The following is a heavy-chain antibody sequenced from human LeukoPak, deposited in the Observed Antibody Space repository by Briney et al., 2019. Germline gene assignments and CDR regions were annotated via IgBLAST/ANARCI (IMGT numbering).Heavy chain of an antibody. V-gene: IGHV3-23*01. Sequence: GGSRRLSCAASGFTFSSYAMSWVRQAPGKGLEWVPAISGSGGSTYYADSVKGRFTISRDNSKNTLYLQMNSLRAEDTAVYYCAKDSRALLDIVVVPAAIDYWGQGTLVTVSS. CDR2: ISGSGGST. CDR1: GFTFSSYA. J-gene: IGHJ4*02. D-gene: IGHD2-2*01. CDR3: AKDSRALLDIVVVPAAIDY.